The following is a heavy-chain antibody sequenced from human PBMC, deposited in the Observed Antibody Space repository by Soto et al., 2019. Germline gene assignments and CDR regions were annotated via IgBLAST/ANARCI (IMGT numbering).Heavy chain of an antibody. CDR2: IYSGGTT. D-gene: IGHD4-17*01. J-gene: IGHJ4*02. Sequence: GGSLRLSCAASGFTVSNNYMSWVRQAPGKGLEWVSVIYSGGTTYYADSVKGRFTISRDNSKNTLYLQLNSLRAEDTAVYYCTRALTVTTVFDYWGQXTLVTVSP. CDR3: TRALTVTTVFDY. V-gene: IGHV3-66*01. CDR1: GFTVSNNY.